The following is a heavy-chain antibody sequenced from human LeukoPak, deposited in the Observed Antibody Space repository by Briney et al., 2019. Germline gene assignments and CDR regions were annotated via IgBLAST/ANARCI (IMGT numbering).Heavy chain of an antibody. CDR2: ISGGGGST. D-gene: IGHD2-2*01. CDR3: AKGGYCSSTSCYVGWFDP. V-gene: IGHV3-23*01. J-gene: IGHJ5*02. CDR1: GFTFSGYV. Sequence: PGGSLRLSCAASGFTFSGYVMSWVRQAPGKGLEWVSVISGGGGSTYYADSVKGRFTISRDNSKNTLFLQMNSLRAEDTAVYYCAKGGYCSSTSCYVGWFDPWGQGTLVTVSS.